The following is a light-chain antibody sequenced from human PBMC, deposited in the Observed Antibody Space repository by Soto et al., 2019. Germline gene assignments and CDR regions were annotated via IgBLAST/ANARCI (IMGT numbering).Light chain of an antibody. CDR3: SSYTSSSTLLFV. Sequence: QSVLTQPASVSGSPGQSITISCTGTSSDIGRYNYVSWFQQHPGKVPKLVIFEVNYRPSGVSDRFSGSKSGNTASLTISGLQAEDEADYYCSSYTSSSTLLFVFGTGTKVTVL. J-gene: IGLJ1*01. CDR2: EVN. V-gene: IGLV2-14*01. CDR1: SSDIGRYNY.